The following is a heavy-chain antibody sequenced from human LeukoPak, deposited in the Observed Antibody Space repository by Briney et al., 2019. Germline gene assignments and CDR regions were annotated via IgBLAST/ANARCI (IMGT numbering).Heavy chain of an antibody. CDR1: GFTFSIYS. V-gene: IGHV3-21*01. J-gene: IGHJ4*02. D-gene: IGHD2-2*01. CDR2: ISSSSSYI. Sequence: GGSLRLSCAPSGFTFSIYSMNWVRQAPGKGLEWVSSISSSSSYIYYADSVKGRFTISRDNAKNSLYLQMNSLRAEDTAVYDCARGDIVVVPAATDYWGQGTLVTVS. CDR3: ARGDIVVVPAATDY.